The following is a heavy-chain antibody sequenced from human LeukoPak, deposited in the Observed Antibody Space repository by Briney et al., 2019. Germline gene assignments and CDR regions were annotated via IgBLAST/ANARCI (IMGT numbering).Heavy chain of an antibody. J-gene: IGHJ5*02. V-gene: IGHV4-59*01. CDR1: GGSISSYY. CDR3: AREGIVVGFDP. Sequence: LETLSLTCNVSGGSISSYYWSWIRQPPGKGLEWIGYIYYSGSTNYNPSLKSRVTISVDTSKNQFSLKLSSVTAADTAVYYCAREGIVVGFDPWGQGTLVTVSS. CDR2: IYYSGST. D-gene: IGHD2-2*01.